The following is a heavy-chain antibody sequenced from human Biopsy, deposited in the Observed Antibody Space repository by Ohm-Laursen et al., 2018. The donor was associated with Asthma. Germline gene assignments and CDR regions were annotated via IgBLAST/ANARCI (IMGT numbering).Heavy chain of an antibody. J-gene: IGHJ6*02. Sequence: AAVKVSCKTSGYTFNSAGISWVRQAPGQGLEWMGWISVYNGNTKVAQKLQDRVTMITDTSTSTAYMELRSLRSDDTAVYFCARAVDYSHYYGIDVWGQGTTVTVS. CDR1: GYTFNSAG. CDR3: ARAVDYSHYYGIDV. V-gene: IGHV1-18*01. CDR2: ISVYNGNT. D-gene: IGHD3-10*01.